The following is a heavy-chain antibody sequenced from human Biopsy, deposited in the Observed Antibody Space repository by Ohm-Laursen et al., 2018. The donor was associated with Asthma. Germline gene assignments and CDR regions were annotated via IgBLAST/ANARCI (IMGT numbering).Heavy chain of an antibody. Sequence: SLRLSCTASGFTFSRYGMHWVRQAPGKALEWVAAISYDGRNKYYADSVKGRFTISRDNSKNTLYLQMNSLRAEDTAVYYCASQSSGPDFWSGYYYFDYWGQGTLVTVSS. CDR1: GFTFSRYG. CDR2: ISYDGRNK. V-gene: IGHV3-30*03. J-gene: IGHJ4*02. D-gene: IGHD3-3*01. CDR3: ASQSSGPDFWSGYYYFDY.